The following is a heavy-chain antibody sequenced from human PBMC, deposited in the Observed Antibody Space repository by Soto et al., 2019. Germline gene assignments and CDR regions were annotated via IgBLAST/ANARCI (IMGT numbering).Heavy chain of an antibody. D-gene: IGHD3-3*01. V-gene: IGHV1-46*01. CDR1: GYTFTSYY. J-gene: IGHJ6*02. Sequence: ASVKVSCKASGYTFTSYYMHWVRQAPGQGLEWMGIINPSGGSTSYAQKFQGRVTMTRDTSTSTVYMELSSLRSEDTAVYYCARDYYDFWSGYFSTPGYYYYGMDVWGRGTTVTVSS. CDR2: INPSGGST. CDR3: ARDYYDFWSGYFSTPGYYYYGMDV.